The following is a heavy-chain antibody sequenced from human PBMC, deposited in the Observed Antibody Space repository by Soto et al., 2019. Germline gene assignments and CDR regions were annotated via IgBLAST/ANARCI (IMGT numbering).Heavy chain of an antibody. CDR1: GGSISSSSYY. J-gene: IGHJ3*02. CDR2: IYYSGST. Sequence: QLQLQESGPGLVKPSETLSLTCTVSGGSISSSSYYWGWIRQPPGKGLEWIGSIYYSGSTYYNPSLKRRVTISVDTSKNQFSLKLSSVTAADTAVYYCARQNPIAARAFDIWGQGTMVTVSS. CDR3: ARQNPIAARAFDI. V-gene: IGHV4-39*01. D-gene: IGHD6-6*01.